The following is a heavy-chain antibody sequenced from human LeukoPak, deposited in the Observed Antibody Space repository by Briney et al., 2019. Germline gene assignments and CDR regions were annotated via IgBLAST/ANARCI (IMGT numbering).Heavy chain of an antibody. CDR1: GFTFSSYG. D-gene: IGHD6-19*01. V-gene: IGHV3-21*01. CDR2: ISGSGGSI. Sequence: TGGSLRLSCAASGFTFSSYGMSWVRQAPGKGLEWVSAISGSGGSIYYADSVKGRFTISRDNAKNSLYLQMNSLRAEDTAVYYCARVWTGQWPPHYYYMDVWGKGTTVTISS. CDR3: ARVWTGQWPPHYYYMDV. J-gene: IGHJ6*03.